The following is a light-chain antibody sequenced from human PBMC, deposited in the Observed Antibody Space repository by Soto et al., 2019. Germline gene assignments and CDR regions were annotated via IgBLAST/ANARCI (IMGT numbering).Light chain of an antibody. V-gene: IGKV3-20*01. J-gene: IGKJ1*01. Sequence: EIVLTQSPATLSLSPGERATLSCRASQSVSSYLAWYQQKPVQAPRLLIYATSSRATGIPDRFSGSGSGTDFTLTISRLEPEDFAVYYCQQYGRSGTFGQGTKV. CDR3: QQYGRSGT. CDR1: QSVSSY. CDR2: ATS.